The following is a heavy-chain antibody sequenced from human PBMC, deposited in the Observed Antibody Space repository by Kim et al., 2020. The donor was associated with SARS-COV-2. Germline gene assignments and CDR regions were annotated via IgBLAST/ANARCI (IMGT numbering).Heavy chain of an antibody. CDR3: ARDHGVRVVPAAKKVDNWFDP. CDR2: INPNSGGT. Sequence: ASVRVSCKASGYTFTGYYMHWVRQAPGQGLEWMGWINPNSGGTNYAQKFQGRVTMTRDTSISTAYMELSRLRSDDTAVYYCARDHGVRVVPAAKKVDNWFDPWGQGTLVTVSS. J-gene: IGHJ5*02. V-gene: IGHV1-2*02. CDR1: GYTFTGYY. D-gene: IGHD2-2*01.